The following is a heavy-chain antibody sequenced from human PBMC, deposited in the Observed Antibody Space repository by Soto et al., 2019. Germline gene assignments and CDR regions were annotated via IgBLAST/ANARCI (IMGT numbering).Heavy chain of an antibody. D-gene: IGHD6-19*01. CDR3: ARGRSSGWYNYYFDY. CDR2: IWYDGSNK. CDR1: GFTFSSYG. V-gene: IGHV3-33*01. Sequence: TGGSLRLSCAASGFTFSSYGMHWVRQAPGKGLEWVAVIWYDGSNKYYADSVKGRFTISRDNSKNTLYLQMNSLRAEDTAVYYCARGRSSGWYNYYFDYWGQGTLVTVSS. J-gene: IGHJ4*02.